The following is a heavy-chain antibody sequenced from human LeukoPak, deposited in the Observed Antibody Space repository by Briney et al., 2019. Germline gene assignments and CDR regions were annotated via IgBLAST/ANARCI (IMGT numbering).Heavy chain of an antibody. CDR3: ARLDSVVDY. Sequence: SETLSLTCTVSGGSISSSSYYWGWIRQPPGKGLEWIGSIYYSGSTYYNPSLKSRVTISVDTSKNQFSLKLSSVTAEDTAVYYCARLDSVVDYWGQGTLVTVSS. CDR2: IYYSGST. J-gene: IGHJ4*02. D-gene: IGHD3-10*01. CDR1: GGSISSSSYY. V-gene: IGHV4-39*01.